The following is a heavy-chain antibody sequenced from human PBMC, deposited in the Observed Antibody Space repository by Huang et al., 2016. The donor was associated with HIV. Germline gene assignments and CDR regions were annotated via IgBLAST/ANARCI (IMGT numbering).Heavy chain of an antibody. CDR1: GFTFNKFD. Sequence: QVQLVESGGGVVQPGRSLRLSCAAFGFTFNKFDMHWVRQAPGKGLDWGAIISYDGSSKYHADSLKGRFTISRDNSKNTVYLQMNSLRVEDTAVYYCAKDGRGSGTYYDYFEYWGQGTLVTVSS. CDR3: AKDGRGSGTYYDYFEY. D-gene: IGHD1-26*01. CDR2: ISYDGSSK. J-gene: IGHJ4*02. V-gene: IGHV3-30*18.